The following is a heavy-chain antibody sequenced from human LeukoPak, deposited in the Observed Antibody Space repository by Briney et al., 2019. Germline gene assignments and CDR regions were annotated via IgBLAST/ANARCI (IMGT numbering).Heavy chain of an antibody. CDR2: ISYDGSNK. CDR1: GFTFSSYA. CDR3: TRDIAVVAFDV. D-gene: IGHD3-16*02. Sequence: GRSLRLSCAASGFTFSSYAMHWVRQAPGKGLEWVAVISYDGSNKYYADSVKGRFTISRDNSKNTLYPQMNSLRAEDTALYYCTRDIAVVAFDVWGQGTLVSVSS. J-gene: IGHJ3*01. V-gene: IGHV3-30*01.